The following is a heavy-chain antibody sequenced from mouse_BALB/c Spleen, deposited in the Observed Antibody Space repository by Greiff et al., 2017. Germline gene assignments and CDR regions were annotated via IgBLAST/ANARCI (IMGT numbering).Heavy chain of an antibody. CDR1: GYTFSSYW. Sequence: QVQLQQSGAELMKPGASVKISCKATGYTFSSYWIEWVKQRPGHGLEWIGEILPGSGSTNYNEKFKGKATFTAYTSSNTAYMQLSSLTSEDSAVYYCARGTGFAYWGQGTLVTVSA. CDR2: ILPGSGST. CDR3: ARGTGFAY. D-gene: IGHD2-14*01. J-gene: IGHJ3*01. V-gene: IGHV1-9*01.